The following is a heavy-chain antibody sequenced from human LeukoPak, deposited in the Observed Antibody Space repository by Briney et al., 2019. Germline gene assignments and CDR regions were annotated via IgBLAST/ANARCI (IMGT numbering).Heavy chain of an antibody. Sequence: ASVKVSCKASGYTFTGQDMHWARQAPGQGLEGMGWINPNTGGTKYVQRLQGRVTMTRDTTISTAYMELSRLTSDDTAVYYCASYPRYSSSPPFDYWGQGTLVTVSS. CDR3: ASYPRYSSSPPFDY. CDR1: GYTFTGQD. D-gene: IGHD6-6*01. CDR2: INPNTGGT. V-gene: IGHV1-2*02. J-gene: IGHJ4*02.